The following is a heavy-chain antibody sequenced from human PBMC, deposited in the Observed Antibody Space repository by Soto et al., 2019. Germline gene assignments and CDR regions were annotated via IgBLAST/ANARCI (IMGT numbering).Heavy chain of an antibody. CDR1: GGTFSGYY. J-gene: IGHJ6*02. CDR3: ARADRTLVTSYSLDV. CDR2: INHSGTI. Sequence: SETLSLTCAVYGGTFSGYYWTWIRQPPGKGLEWIGEINHSGTINFNPSLKSRLTISLDTSKKHFSLKLSSVTDADTAAYYCARADRTLVTSYSLDVWGQGTTVTVSS. V-gene: IGHV4-34*01. D-gene: IGHD2-21*02.